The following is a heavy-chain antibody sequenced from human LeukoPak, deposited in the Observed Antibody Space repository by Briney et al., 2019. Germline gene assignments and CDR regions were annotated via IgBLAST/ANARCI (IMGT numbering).Heavy chain of an antibody. CDR1: GYTFTSYA. V-gene: IGHV1-3*01. CDR2: ISAGNGNT. CDR3: ARAYHLNWFDP. D-gene: IGHD2-2*01. Sequence: ASVKVSCKAPGYTFTSYAMHWVRQAPGQRLEWMGWISAGNGNTKYSQKFQGRVTITRDTSASTAYMELSSLRSEDTAVYYCARAYHLNWFDPWGQGTLVTVSS. J-gene: IGHJ5*02.